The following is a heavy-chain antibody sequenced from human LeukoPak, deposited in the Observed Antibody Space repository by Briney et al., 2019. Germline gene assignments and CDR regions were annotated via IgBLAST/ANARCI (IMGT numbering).Heavy chain of an antibody. CDR2: STTGGYT. CDR1: GFSFSTYD. D-gene: IGHD5-24*01. J-gene: IGHJ4*02. V-gene: IGHV3-23*01. Sequence: GGSLRLSCVGSGFSFSTYDMGWVRQTPGKGLEWVSASTTGGYTEDADSVKSRFTISRDNSQNTLFLQMHSLRAEDTAVYYCAKKPATIKFPFDIWGQGTLVTVSP. CDR3: AKKPATIKFPFDI.